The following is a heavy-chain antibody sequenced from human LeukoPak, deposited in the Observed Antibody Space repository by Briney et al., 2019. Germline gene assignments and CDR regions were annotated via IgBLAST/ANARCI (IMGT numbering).Heavy chain of an antibody. CDR2: IKQEGSEK. Sequence: GGSLRLSCAASGFTFSSYWMSWVRQTPGKGLEWVANIKQEGSEKNYVDSVKGRFTISRDNAKNSLYLQMNSLRAEDTAVYYCARGGAAPDYWGQGTLVTVSS. V-gene: IGHV3-7*01. J-gene: IGHJ4*02. CDR1: GFTFSSYW. D-gene: IGHD1-26*01. CDR3: ARGGAAPDY.